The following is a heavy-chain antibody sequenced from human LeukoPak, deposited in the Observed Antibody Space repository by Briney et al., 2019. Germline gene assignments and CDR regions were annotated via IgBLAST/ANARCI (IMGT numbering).Heavy chain of an antibody. Sequence: SETLSLTCTVSGGSISSYYWSWIRQPPGKGLEWIGYIYYSGSTNYNPSLKSRVTISVDTSKNQFSLKLSSVTAADTAVYYCARSNYYDSSGYSYWGQGTLVTVSS. CDR2: IYYSGST. D-gene: IGHD3-22*01. CDR1: GGSISSYY. J-gene: IGHJ4*02. V-gene: IGHV4-59*12. CDR3: ARSNYYDSSGYSY.